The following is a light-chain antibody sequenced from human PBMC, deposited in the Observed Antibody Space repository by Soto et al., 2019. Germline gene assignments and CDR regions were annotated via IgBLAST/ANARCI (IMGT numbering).Light chain of an antibody. CDR1: QSVLYSSNNKND. CDR3: QQYYSFFT. V-gene: IGKV4-1*01. J-gene: IGKJ3*01. Sequence: DIVMTQSPDSLAVSLGERATINCKSSQSVLYSSNNKNDLAWYQQKPGQPPKLLIYWASTRESGVPDRFSGSGSGTDFTLTISSLQAEDVAVYSCQQYYSFFTFGPGTKVDI. CDR2: WAS.